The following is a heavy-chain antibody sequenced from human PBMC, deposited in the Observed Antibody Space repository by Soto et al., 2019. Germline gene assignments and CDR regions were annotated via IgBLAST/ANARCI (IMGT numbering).Heavy chain of an antibody. J-gene: IGHJ6*02. CDR1: GGTFSSYA. Sequence: QVQLVQSGAEVKKPGSSVKVSCKASGGTFSSYAISWVRQAPGKGLEWVGGIIPIFGTAYYAQKVQGSVTITADESTSKAYMEMSSLRDEAVAVYYCASASAAGPYHDGIDVWGQGTMVTVSS. V-gene: IGHV1-69*01. CDR2: IIPIFGTA. CDR3: ASASAAGPYHDGIDV. D-gene: IGHD6-13*01.